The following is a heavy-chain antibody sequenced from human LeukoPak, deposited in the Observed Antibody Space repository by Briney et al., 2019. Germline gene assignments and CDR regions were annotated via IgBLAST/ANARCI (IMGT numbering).Heavy chain of an antibody. V-gene: IGHV3-73*01. CDR2: IKTKADNYAT. Sequence: GRSLKLPCSASGLTFSVSAIHWVRQASGKGLEWVGRIKTKADNYATAYAASVKGRFTISRDDSTNTAYLQMYSLKTEDTAVYYCTHPAYYYNVDVWGKGTTVTVSS. CDR1: GLTFSVSA. CDR3: THPAYYYNVDV. D-gene: IGHD6-25*01. J-gene: IGHJ6*04.